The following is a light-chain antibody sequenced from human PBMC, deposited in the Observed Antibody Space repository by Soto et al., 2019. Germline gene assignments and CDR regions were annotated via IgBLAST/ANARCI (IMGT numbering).Light chain of an antibody. J-gene: IGLJ1*01. V-gene: IGLV1-40*01. CDR2: GNS. Sequence: QSVLTQPPSVSGAPGQRVTISCTGSSSNIGGGYDVPWYQQLPGTAPKLLIYGNSNRPSGVPDRFSGSKSGTSASLAITGLQAEDEADYYCQSYDSSLSGNYVFGTGTKLTVL. CDR3: QSYDSSLSGNYV. CDR1: SSNIGGGYD.